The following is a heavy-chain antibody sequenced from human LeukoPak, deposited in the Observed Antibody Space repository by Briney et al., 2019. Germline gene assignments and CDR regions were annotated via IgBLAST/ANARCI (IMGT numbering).Heavy chain of an antibody. J-gene: IGHJ3*02. CDR3: ARDGTFEAFDI. D-gene: IGHD1-26*01. CDR2: IYYSGST. CDR1: GGSLSSGDYY. Sequence: PSETLSLTCTVSGGSLSSGDYYWSWIRQPPGKALEWIGYIYYSGSTYYNPSLKSRVTISVDTSKNQFSLKLSSVTAADTAVYYCARDGTFEAFDIWGQGTMVTVSS. V-gene: IGHV4-30-4*08.